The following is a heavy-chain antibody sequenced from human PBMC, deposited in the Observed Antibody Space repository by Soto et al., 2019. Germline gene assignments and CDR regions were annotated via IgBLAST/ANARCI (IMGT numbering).Heavy chain of an antibody. CDR3: AKDDYGDQGGFDY. Sequence: QVQLVESGGGVVEPGRSLRLSCAASGFTFSIYGMHWVRQAPGKGLEWVAVISYDGSDNYYGDSVKGRFTISRDNSKNTLYLQMYSLRTEDTAIYYCAKDDYGDQGGFDYWGQGTLVSVSS. D-gene: IGHD4-17*01. CDR1: GFTFSIYG. V-gene: IGHV3-30*18. J-gene: IGHJ4*02. CDR2: ISYDGSDN.